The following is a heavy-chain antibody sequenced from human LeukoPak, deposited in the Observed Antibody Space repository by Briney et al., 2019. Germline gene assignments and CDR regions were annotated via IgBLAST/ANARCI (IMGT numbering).Heavy chain of an antibody. CDR3: ASDLYCNRTSCSV. CDR2: IIPMVGIA. CDR1: GGTFSTYA. D-gene: IGHD2-2*01. Sequence: ASVKVSCKASGGTFSTYAISWVRQAPGQGLEWVGVIIPMVGIATYAQRFQGRVTITADESTSTAYMELSSLRSEDTAVYYCASDLYCNRTSCSVWGQGTLVIVSS. J-gene: IGHJ4*02. V-gene: IGHV1-69*10.